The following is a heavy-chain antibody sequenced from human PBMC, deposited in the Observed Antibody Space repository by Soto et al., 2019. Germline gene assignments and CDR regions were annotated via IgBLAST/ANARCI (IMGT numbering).Heavy chain of an antibody. CDR1: NGAIINYY. CDR2: IYYSGST. V-gene: IGHV4-59*01. Sequence: QVQLQESGPGLVKPSETLSLTCTVSNGAIINYYWSWIRQPPGKGLEWMGFIYYSGSTNYNPYLRGRVTVSVNMARRQLSLKLNSVTAADTDVDYCASRLTLATTTGDAFDLWGQGTRVTVSS. J-gene: IGHJ3*01. D-gene: IGHD4-17*01. CDR3: ASRLTLATTTGDAFDL.